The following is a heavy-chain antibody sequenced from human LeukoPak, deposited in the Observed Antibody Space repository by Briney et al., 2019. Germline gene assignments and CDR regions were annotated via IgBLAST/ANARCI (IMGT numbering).Heavy chain of an antibody. CDR3: AKGAIAALNAYFDY. Sequence: GGSLRLSCAASGFIFSSYGMSWVRQAPGKGLEWVSAISGSGGSTYYADSVRGRFTISRDNSKNTLYLQMNSLRAEDTAVYYCAKGAIAALNAYFDYWGQGTLVTVSS. J-gene: IGHJ4*02. V-gene: IGHV3-23*01. D-gene: IGHD2-15*01. CDR2: ISGSGGST. CDR1: GFIFSSYG.